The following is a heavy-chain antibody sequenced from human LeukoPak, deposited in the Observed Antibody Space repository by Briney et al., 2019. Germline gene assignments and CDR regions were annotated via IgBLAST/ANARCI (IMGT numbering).Heavy chain of an antibody. CDR3: AKPLYYDSSVYYFDY. CDR1: GFTFSSYA. CDR2: ISGSGGST. Sequence: GGSLRLSCAASGFTFSSYAMSWVRQAPGKGLEWVSAISGSGGSTYYADSVKGRFTISRDNSKNTLYLQMNSLRAEDTAVYYCAKPLYYDSSVYYFDYWGQGTLVTVSS. J-gene: IGHJ4*02. D-gene: IGHD3-22*01. V-gene: IGHV3-23*01.